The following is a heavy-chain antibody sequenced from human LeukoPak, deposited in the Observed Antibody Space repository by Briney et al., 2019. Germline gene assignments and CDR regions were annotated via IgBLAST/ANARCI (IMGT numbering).Heavy chain of an antibody. D-gene: IGHD4-17*01. CDR1: GGSISSYY. J-gene: IGHJ4*02. CDR2: IYYSGSS. V-gene: IGHV4-59*08. CDR3: ARHRDSGDYPLDY. Sequence: SETLSLTCTVSGGSISSYYWSWIRQPPGKGLEWIAYIYYSGSSVYNPSLKGRVTISVDTSKNQFSLKLSSVTAADTAVYYCARHRDSGDYPLDYWGQGTLVTVSS.